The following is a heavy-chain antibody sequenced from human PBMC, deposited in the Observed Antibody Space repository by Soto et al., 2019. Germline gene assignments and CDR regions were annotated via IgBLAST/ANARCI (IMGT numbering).Heavy chain of an antibody. CDR3: AREGFSSLPDY. J-gene: IGHJ4*02. CDR2: ISYDGSNK. Sequence: GGSLRLSCAASGFTFSSYAMHWVRQAPGKGLEWVAVISYDGSNKYYADSVKGRFTISRDNSKNTLYLQMNSLRAEDTAVYYCAREGFSSLPDYWGQGTLVTVSS. V-gene: IGHV3-30-3*01. CDR1: GFTFSSYA. D-gene: IGHD6-6*01.